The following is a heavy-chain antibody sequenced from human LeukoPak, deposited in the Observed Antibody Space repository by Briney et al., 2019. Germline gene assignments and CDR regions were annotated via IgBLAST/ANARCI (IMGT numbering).Heavy chain of an antibody. V-gene: IGHV1-69*04. Sequence: SVKVSCKASGGTFSSYAISWVRQAPGQGLEWMGRIIPILGIANYAQKFQGRVTITADKSTSTAYMELSSLRSEDTAVYYCARGRYCSGGSCQFDYWGQGTLVTVSS. J-gene: IGHJ4*02. CDR1: GGTFSSYA. CDR2: IIPILGIA. D-gene: IGHD2-15*01. CDR3: ARGRYCSGGSCQFDY.